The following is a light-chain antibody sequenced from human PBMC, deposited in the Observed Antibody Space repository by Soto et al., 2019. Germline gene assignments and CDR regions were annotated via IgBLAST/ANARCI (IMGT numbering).Light chain of an antibody. CDR3: QLRSTFPLT. CDR1: QSISTY. CDR2: DAS. J-gene: IGKJ4*01. V-gene: IGKV3-11*01. Sequence: EIVVTQSPATLSLSPGERATLSCRASQSISTYLAWYQQKPGQAPRLLIYDASNRATGIPARFSGSGSGTDFTLTISSLEPADFLVPYYQLRSTFPLTFGGGTNVEIK.